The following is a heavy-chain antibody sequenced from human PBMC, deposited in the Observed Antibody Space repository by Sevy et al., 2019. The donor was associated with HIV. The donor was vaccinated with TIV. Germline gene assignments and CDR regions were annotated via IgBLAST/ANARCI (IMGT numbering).Heavy chain of an antibody. V-gene: IGHV3-33*01. J-gene: IGHJ6*02. CDR1: GFTFSSYG. CDR3: ARGGYDFWSGYRGHYYYGMDV. Sequence: GGSLRLSCAASGFTFSSYGMHWVRQAPGKGLEWVAVIWYDGSNKYYAYSVKGRFTISRDNSKNTLYLQMNSLRAEDTAVYYCARGGYDFWSGYRGHYYYGMDVWGQGTTVTVSS. CDR2: IWYDGSNK. D-gene: IGHD3-3*01.